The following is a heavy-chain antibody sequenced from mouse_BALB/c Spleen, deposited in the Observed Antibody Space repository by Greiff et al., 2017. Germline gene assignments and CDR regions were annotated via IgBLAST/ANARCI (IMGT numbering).Heavy chain of an antibody. CDR3: ARSLVSYAMDY. CDR1: GFTFSSFG. V-gene: IGHV5-17*02. CDR2: ISSGSSTI. D-gene: IGHD2-2*01. Sequence: EVKLEESGGGLVQPGGSRKLSCAASGFTFSSFGMHWVRQAPEKGLEWVAYISSGSSTIYYADTVKGRFTISRDNPKNTLFLQMTSLRSEDTAMYYCARSLVSYAMDYWGQGTSVTVSS. J-gene: IGHJ4*01.